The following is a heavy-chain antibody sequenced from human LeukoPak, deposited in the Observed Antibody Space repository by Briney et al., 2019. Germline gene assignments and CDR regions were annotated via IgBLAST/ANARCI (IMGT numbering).Heavy chain of an antibody. CDR3: AKRGVVIRVILVGFHKEAYYFDS. D-gene: IGHD3-22*01. Sequence: GGSLRLSCEASGFTFGSFAMYWVRQAPGKGLDWIAGIFGSGGSPHYADSVKGRFTISRDNPKNTLYLQMNSLRAEDTAVYFCAKRGVVIRVILVGFHKEAYYFDSWGQGALVTVSP. CDR2: IFGSGGSP. CDR1: GFTFGSFA. V-gene: IGHV3-23*01. J-gene: IGHJ4*02.